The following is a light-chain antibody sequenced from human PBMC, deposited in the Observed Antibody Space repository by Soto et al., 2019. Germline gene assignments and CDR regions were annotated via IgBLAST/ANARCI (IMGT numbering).Light chain of an antibody. CDR2: DAS. Sequence: EIGLTQSPATLSLSPGERATLSCRASQSLSGQLAWYQQKPGQAPRLLIYDASNRATGIPARFSGSGSATDFTLTISSLEPEDFAVYFCQQRCDWPLTFGGGTKVEIK. CDR1: QSLSGQ. CDR3: QQRCDWPLT. J-gene: IGKJ4*01. V-gene: IGKV3-11*01.